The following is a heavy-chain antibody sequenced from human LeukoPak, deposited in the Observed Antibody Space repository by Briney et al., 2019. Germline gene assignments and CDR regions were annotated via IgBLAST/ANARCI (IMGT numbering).Heavy chain of an antibody. J-gene: IGHJ4*02. V-gene: IGHV4-39*07. CDR1: GGSISSSSYY. CDR3: ARVESGSYFGSDY. D-gene: IGHD1-26*01. CDR2: IYYSGST. Sequence: SETLSLTCTVSGGSISSSSYYWGWIRQPPGKGLEWIGSIYYSGSTYYNPSLKSRVTISVDTSKNQFSLKLSSVTAADTAVYYCARVESGSYFGSDYWGQGTLVTVSS.